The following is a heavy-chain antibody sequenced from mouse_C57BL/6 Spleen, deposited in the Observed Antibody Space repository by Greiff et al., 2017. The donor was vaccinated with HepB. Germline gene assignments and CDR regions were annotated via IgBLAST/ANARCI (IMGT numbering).Heavy chain of an antibody. CDR3: ARGTTVVRAMDY. CDR1: GYAFSSYW. Sequence: QVHVKQSGAELVKPGASVKISCKASGYAFSSYWMNWVKQRPGKGLEWIGQIYPGDGDTNYNGKFKGKATLTADKSSSTAYMQLSSLTSEDSAVYFCARGTTVVRAMDYWGQGTSVTVSS. CDR2: IYPGDGDT. J-gene: IGHJ4*01. V-gene: IGHV1-80*01. D-gene: IGHD1-1*01.